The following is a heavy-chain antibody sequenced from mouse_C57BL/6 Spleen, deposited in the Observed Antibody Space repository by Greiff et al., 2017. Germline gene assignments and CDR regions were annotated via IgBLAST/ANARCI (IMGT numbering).Heavy chain of an antibody. D-gene: IGHD1-1*01. CDR3: ARSFTTVVALDY. J-gene: IGHJ2*01. CDR1: GYAFTNYL. Sequence: VMLVESGAELVRPGTSVKVSCKASGYAFTNYLIEWVKQRPGQGLEWIGVINPGSGGTNYNEKFKGKATLTADKSSSTAYMQLSSLTSEDSAVYFCARSFTTVVALDYWGQGTTLTVSS. V-gene: IGHV1-54*01. CDR2: INPGSGGT.